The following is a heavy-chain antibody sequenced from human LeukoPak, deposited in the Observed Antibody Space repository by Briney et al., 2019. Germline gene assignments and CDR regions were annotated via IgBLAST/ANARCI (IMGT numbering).Heavy chain of an antibody. J-gene: IGHJ4*02. D-gene: IGHD2-15*01. Sequence: GETLRLSCAASGFTFSSYSMNWVRQAPGKGLEWVSSISSSSSYIYYADSVKGRFTISRDNAKNSLYLQMNSLRAEDTAVYYCAREKVANFDYWGQGTLVTVSS. V-gene: IGHV3-21*01. CDR3: AREKVANFDY. CDR1: GFTFSSYS. CDR2: ISSSSSYI.